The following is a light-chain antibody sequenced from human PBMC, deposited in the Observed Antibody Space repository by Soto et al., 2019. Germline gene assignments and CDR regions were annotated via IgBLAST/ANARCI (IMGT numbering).Light chain of an antibody. V-gene: IGKV1-33*01. CDR1: QAIDSW. J-gene: IGKJ5*01. CDR3: QQYDILPIT. Sequence: DIPMTQSPSSVSASMGDRVTITCRASQAIDSWVAWYQQKPGEAPNLLIYEASNLEIGVPTRFSGSGCGKHFTFTISSLKTEDIATYYCQQYDILPITFGRGTRLEI. CDR2: EAS.